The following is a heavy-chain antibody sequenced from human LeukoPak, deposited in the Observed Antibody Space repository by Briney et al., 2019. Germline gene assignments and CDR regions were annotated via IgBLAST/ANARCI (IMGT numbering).Heavy chain of an antibody. CDR2: INPSGGST. CDR3: ARVRAVAGTTGGYYFDY. J-gene: IGHJ4*02. CDR1: GYTFTNYY. Sequence: ASVKVSCKPSGYTFTNYYMHWVRQAPGQGLEWMGIINPSGGSTTYAQKFQGRVTITADESTSTAYMELSSLRSEDTAVYYCARVRAVAGTTGGYYFDYWGQGTLVTVSS. V-gene: IGHV1-46*01. D-gene: IGHD6-19*01.